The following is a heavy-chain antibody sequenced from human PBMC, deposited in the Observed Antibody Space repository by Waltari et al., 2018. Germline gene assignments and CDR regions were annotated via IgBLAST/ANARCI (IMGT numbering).Heavy chain of an antibody. CDR1: GGSFSGYY. Sequence: QVQLQQWGAGLLKPSETLSLTCAVYGGSFSGYYWSWIRQPPGKGLEWIGEINHSGSTNYNLSLKSRVTISVDTSKNQFSLKLSSVTAADTAVYYCARGRGYSYGYFDYWGQGTLVTVSS. D-gene: IGHD5-18*01. CDR2: INHSGST. V-gene: IGHV4-34*01. J-gene: IGHJ4*02. CDR3: ARGRGYSYGYFDY.